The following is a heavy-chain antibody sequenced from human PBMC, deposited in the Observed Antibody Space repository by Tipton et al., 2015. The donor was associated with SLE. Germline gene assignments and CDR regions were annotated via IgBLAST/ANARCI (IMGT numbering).Heavy chain of an antibody. CDR3: AGGRDGYSPHDFDY. CDR2: IYISGST. Sequence: TLSLTCTVSGGSFSNYYWTWIRQPPGKGLEWIGYIYISGSTNYKPSLKSRVTISIDMPKNQFSLSLSSVTAADTAVYFCAGGRDGYSPHDFDYRGQGTLVSVSS. D-gene: IGHD5-24*01. V-gene: IGHV4-4*08. CDR1: GGSFSNYY. J-gene: IGHJ4*02.